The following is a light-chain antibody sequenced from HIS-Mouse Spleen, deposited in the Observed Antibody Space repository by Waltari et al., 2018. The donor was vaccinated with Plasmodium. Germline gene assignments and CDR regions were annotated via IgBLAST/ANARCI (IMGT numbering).Light chain of an antibody. Sequence: QSVLTQPPSASGTPGQRVTISCSGSSSNIGSNQVYWYQQLPGTAPKLLIYRNNQRPSGVPDRFSGSKSGTSASLAISGLRSEDEADYYCAAWDDSLSVWVFGGGTKLTVL. CDR2: RNN. CDR1: SSNIGSNQ. V-gene: IGLV1-47*01. J-gene: IGLJ3*02. CDR3: AAWDDSLSVWV.